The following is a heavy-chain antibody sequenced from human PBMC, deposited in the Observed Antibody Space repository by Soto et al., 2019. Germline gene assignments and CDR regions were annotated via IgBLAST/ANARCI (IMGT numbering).Heavy chain of an antibody. CDR1: GGSINNSNW. Sequence: ETRALTGAISGGSINNSNWWTWGRQPPGKGLEWIGNIYHSGNTNYNPSLKSRVTISVDKSKNQFSLRLSSVTAADTATYYCAREGPATIAADLSWFDPWGQGNLVTVS. J-gene: IGHJ5*02. D-gene: IGHD6-13*01. V-gene: IGHV4-4*02. CDR2: IYHSGNT. CDR3: AREGPATIAADLSWFDP.